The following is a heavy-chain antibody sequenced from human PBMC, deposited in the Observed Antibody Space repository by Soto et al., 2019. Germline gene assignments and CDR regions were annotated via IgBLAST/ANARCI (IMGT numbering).Heavy chain of an antibody. Sequence: PGESLKISCAASGITFSSNWMHWVRQAPGKGLVWVSRINGAGSSTNYADSVKGRFTISRDNAKNTLYLQMNSLRAEDTAMYYCTTDSYITIVIVRFDYWGHGTLVTVSS. CDR2: INGAGSST. CDR1: GITFSSNW. V-gene: IGHV3-74*01. CDR3: TTDSYITIVIVRFDY. J-gene: IGHJ4*01. D-gene: IGHD3-22*01.